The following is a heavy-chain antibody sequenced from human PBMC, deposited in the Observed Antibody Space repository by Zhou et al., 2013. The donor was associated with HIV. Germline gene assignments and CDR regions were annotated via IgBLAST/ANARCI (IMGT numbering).Heavy chain of an antibody. CDR2: IIPILGIA. CDR1: GGTFSSYA. V-gene: IGHV1-69*04. J-gene: IGHJ4*02. D-gene: IGHD2-15*01. CDR3: AARHIVVVVAATPDY. Sequence: QVQLVQSGAEVKKPGSSVKVSCKASGGTFSSYAISWVRQAPGQGLEWMGRIIPILGIANYAQKFQGRVTITADKSTSTAYMELSSLRSEDTAVYYCAARHIVVVVAATPDYWGQGTLVTVSS.